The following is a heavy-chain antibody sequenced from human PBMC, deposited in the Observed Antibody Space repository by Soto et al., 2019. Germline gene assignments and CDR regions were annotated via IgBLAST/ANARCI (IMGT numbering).Heavy chain of an antibody. Sequence: ASVKASCKVSGYTLTELSMHWLRQAPGKGLEWMGGFDPEDGETIYAQKFQGRVTMTEDTSTDTAYMELSSLRSEDTAVYYCATASLRFLEWLLPYYYYYGMDVWGQGTTVTVSS. CDR1: GYTLTELS. D-gene: IGHD3-3*01. CDR2: FDPEDGET. CDR3: ATASLRFLEWLLPYYYYYGMDV. J-gene: IGHJ6*02. V-gene: IGHV1-24*01.